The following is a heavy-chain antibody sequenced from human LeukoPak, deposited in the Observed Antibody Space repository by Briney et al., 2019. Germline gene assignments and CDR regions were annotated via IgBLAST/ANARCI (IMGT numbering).Heavy chain of an antibody. CDR3: ARDGVLRYSIPGDCYYGMDV. Sequence: GGSLRLSCAASGFTFSDYYMSWIRQAPGKGLEWVSYISSSGSTIYYADSVKGRFTISRDNAKNSLYLQMNSLRAEDTAVYYCARDGVLRYSIPGDCYYGMDVWGQGTTVTVSS. CDR1: GFTFSDYY. CDR2: ISSSGSTI. V-gene: IGHV3-11*01. J-gene: IGHJ6*02. D-gene: IGHD3-9*01.